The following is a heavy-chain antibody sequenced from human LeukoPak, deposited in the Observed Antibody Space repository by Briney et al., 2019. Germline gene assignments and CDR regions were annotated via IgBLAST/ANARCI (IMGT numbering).Heavy chain of an antibody. CDR1: GCSISSSSYY. V-gene: IGHV4-39*01. Sequence: SETLSLTCTVSGCSISSSSYYSGWIRPPPGKGLEWIGSIYYSGSTYYNPSLKSRVTISVDTSKNQFSLKLSSVTAADTAVYYCARISLVVPAATNYFDYWGQGTLVTISS. D-gene: IGHD2-2*01. CDR2: IYYSGST. J-gene: IGHJ4*02. CDR3: ARISLVVPAATNYFDY.